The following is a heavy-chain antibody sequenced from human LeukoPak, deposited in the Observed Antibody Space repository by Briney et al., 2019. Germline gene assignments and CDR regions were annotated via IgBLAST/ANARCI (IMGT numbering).Heavy chain of an antibody. J-gene: IGHJ6*02. D-gene: IGHD3-16*01. CDR3: ARGGGLDV. V-gene: IGHV3-7*03. CDR2: INHNGNVN. CDR1: GFTFSSYW. Sequence: GGSLRLSCAASGFTFSSYWMNWARQAPGKGLEWLASINHNGNVNYYVDSVKGRFTISRDNAKNSLYLQMSNLRAEGTAVYFCARGGGLDVWGQGATVTVSS.